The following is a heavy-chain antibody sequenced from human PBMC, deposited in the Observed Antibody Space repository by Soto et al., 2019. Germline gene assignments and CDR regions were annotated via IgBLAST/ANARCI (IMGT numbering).Heavy chain of an antibody. J-gene: IGHJ5*02. CDR2: INAGNGNT. CDR1: GYTFTSYA. CDR3: ARSIAAAGKGWFDP. D-gene: IGHD6-13*01. V-gene: IGHV1-3*01. Sequence: ASVKVSCKASGYTFTSYAMHWVRQAPGQRLEWMGWINAGNGNTKYSQKFQGRVTITRDTSASTAYMELSSLRSEDTAVYYCARSIAAAGKGWFDPWGQGTLVTVSS.